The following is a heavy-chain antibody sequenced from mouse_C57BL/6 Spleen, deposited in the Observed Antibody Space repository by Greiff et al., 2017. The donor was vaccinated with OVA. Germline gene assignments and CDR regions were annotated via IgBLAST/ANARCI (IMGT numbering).Heavy chain of an antibody. Sequence: EVKVVESGEGLVKPGGSLKLSCAASGFTFSSYAMSWVRQTPEKRLEWVAYISSGGDYIYYADTVKGRFTISRDNARNTLYLQMSSLKSEDTAMYYCTRDGDYAFAYWGQGTLVTVSA. J-gene: IGHJ3*01. D-gene: IGHD2-4*01. CDR3: TRDGDYAFAY. CDR1: GFTFSSYA. V-gene: IGHV5-9-1*02. CDR2: ISSGGDYI.